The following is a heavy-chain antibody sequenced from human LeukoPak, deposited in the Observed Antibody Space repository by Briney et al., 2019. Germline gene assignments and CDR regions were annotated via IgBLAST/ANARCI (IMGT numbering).Heavy chain of an antibody. V-gene: IGHV3-74*01. Sequence: GGSLRLSCAASGFTFRNYWMHWVRQAPGKGLVWVSRINTDGSRTSYADSVKGRFTISRDNAKNTLYLQMNSLRAEDTAVYYCAREDDGQWLITFDYWGQGTLVTVSS. CDR3: AREDDGQWLITFDY. CDR2: INTDGSRT. J-gene: IGHJ4*02. CDR1: GFTFRNYW. D-gene: IGHD6-19*01.